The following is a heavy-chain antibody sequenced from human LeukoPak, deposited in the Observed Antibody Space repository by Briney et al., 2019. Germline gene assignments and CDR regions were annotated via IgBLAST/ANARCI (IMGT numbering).Heavy chain of an antibody. Sequence: GGSLRLSCAASGFTFSSYSMNWVRQAPGKGLEWVSSISSSSSYIYYADSVKGRFTISRDNAKNSLYLQMNSLRAEDTAVYYCARDLVNYYGSGSYYQTGDYWGQGTLVTVSS. CDR1: GFTFSSYS. J-gene: IGHJ4*02. CDR3: ARDLVNYYGSGSYYQTGDY. V-gene: IGHV3-21*01. D-gene: IGHD3-10*01. CDR2: ISSSSSYI.